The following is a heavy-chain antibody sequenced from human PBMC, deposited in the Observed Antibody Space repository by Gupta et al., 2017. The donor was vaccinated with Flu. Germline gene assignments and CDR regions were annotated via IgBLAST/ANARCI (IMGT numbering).Heavy chain of an antibody. D-gene: IGHD2-21*01. CDR1: GYTCTGYY. V-gene: IGHV1-2*02. J-gene: IGHJ4*02. CDR2: FNPNSGGA. CDR3: MAGPCGGALCYYAF. Sequence: QLAQAGAAVKKSGASMKVFCKASGYTCTGYYLHWVRQAPGPGLVWMGWFNPNSGGANAAKNFQGRVTMTGDTSISTAYMELSSLRSDDTAVYYCMAGPCGGALCYYAFWGQGTLVTVSS.